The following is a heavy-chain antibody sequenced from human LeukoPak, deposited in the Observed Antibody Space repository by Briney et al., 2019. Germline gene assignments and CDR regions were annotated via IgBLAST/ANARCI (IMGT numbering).Heavy chain of an antibody. Sequence: PGGSLRLSCAASGFTFSSYAMHWVRQAPGKGLEWVAVISYDGSNKYYADSVKGRFTISRDNSKNTLYLQMNSLRAEDTAVYHCARDVKLYSSGWYVDYWGQGTLVTVSS. CDR2: ISYDGSNK. J-gene: IGHJ4*02. V-gene: IGHV3-30-3*01. CDR1: GFTFSSYA. D-gene: IGHD6-19*01. CDR3: ARDVKLYSSGWYVDY.